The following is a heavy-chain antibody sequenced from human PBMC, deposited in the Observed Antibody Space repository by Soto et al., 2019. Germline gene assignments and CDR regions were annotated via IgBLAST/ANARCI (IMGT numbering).Heavy chain of an antibody. D-gene: IGHD2-8*01. CDR1: GETFSTYA. V-gene: IGHV1-69*13. J-gene: IGHJ6*02. CDR3: APVPYLFFSFFFVRCSYYCIDF. Sequence: ASVKVSCKTFGETFSTYAINWVRQAPGQGLEWMGGIIPTSNYSQKLKGRGTFNADESTKTAYMELCSLRFHYTAVYYSAPVPYLFFSFFFVRCSYYCIDFSCPAPTVTLFS. CDR2: IIPTS.